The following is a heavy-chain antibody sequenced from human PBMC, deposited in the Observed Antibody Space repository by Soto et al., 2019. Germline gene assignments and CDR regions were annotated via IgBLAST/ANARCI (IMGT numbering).Heavy chain of an antibody. CDR2: IYYSGST. CDR1: GGSVSSGSYY. D-gene: IGHD3-9*01. Sequence: QVQLQESGPGLVKPSETLSLTCTVSGGSVSSGSYYWSWIRQPPGKGLEWIGYIYYSGSTNYNPSLKSRVTISVDTSKNQFSLKLSSVTAADTAVYYCARDTILSGLIDYWGQGTLVTVSS. CDR3: ARDTILSGLIDY. J-gene: IGHJ4*02. V-gene: IGHV4-61*01.